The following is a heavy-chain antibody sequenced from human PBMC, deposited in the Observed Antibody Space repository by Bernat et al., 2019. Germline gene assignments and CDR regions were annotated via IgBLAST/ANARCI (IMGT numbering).Heavy chain of an antibody. D-gene: IGHD3-10*01. Sequence: QVQLVESGGGVVQPGRSLRLSCAASGFTFRNHGMHWVRQAPGKGLEWVGVIYYDGSKQYYGDSVKGRFTISRDNSKNTLYLQMSSLGGDDTALYYGGRDRSAHRVDYWGQGALVIVSS. V-gene: IGHV3-33*01. J-gene: IGHJ4*02. CDR3: GRDRSAHRVDY. CDR1: GFTFRNHG. CDR2: IYYDGSKQ.